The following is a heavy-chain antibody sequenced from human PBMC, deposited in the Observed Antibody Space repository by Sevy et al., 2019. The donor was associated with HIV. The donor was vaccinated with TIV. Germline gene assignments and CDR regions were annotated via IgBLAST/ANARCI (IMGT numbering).Heavy chain of an antibody. Sequence: GGSLRLSCAASGFTFSSYAMHWVRQAPGKGLEYVSAISSNGGSTYYADSVKGRFTISRDNSKNTLYLQMGSLRAEDMDVYYCASGGRSYYDGNFDYWGQGTLVTVSS. J-gene: IGHJ4*02. V-gene: IGHV3-64*02. CDR2: ISSNGGST. CDR3: ASGGRSYYDGNFDY. D-gene: IGHD3-22*01. CDR1: GFTFSSYA.